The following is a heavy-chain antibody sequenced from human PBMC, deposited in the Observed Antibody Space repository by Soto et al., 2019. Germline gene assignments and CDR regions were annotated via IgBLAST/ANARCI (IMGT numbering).Heavy chain of an antibody. Sequence: QVQLVESGGGVVQPGRSLRLSCAASGFTFSYYGMHWVRQAPGNGLEWVAVISHDGSLQYCADSVKGRFTISRDNAKNTVFLQMNSLRAEDTAVYYCAQQDVDTAMDVTDNWGQGTLVTVSS. CDR3: AQQDVDTAMDVTDN. CDR1: GFTFSYYG. D-gene: IGHD5-18*01. CDR2: ISHDGSLQ. J-gene: IGHJ4*02. V-gene: IGHV3-30*18.